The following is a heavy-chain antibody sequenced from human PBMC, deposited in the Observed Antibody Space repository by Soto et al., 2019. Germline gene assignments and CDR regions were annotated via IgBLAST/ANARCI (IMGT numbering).Heavy chain of an antibody. Sequence: GGSLRLSCAASGFTFSSYSMNWVRQAPGKGLEWVSSISSSSSYIYYADSVKGRFTISGDNAKNSLYLQMNSLRAEDTAVYYCARAYSGYDLPFDYWGQGTLVTVSS. CDR1: GFTFSSYS. CDR2: ISSSSSYI. D-gene: IGHD5-12*01. V-gene: IGHV3-21*01. J-gene: IGHJ4*02. CDR3: ARAYSGYDLPFDY.